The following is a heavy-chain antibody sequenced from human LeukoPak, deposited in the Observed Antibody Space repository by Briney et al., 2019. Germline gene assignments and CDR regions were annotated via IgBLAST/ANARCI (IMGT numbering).Heavy chain of an antibody. J-gene: IGHJ6*02. V-gene: IGHV3-15*07. Sequence: PGGSLRLSCEASGLIFSSAWINWVRQAPGKGLEWVGRMKSNADGGGTDCAAPVKGRFTISRDNAKNSLYLQMNSLRDEDTAVYYCARDDEGSSWYSFGMDVWGQGTTVTVSS. CDR2: MKSNADGGGT. CDR1: GLIFSSAW. CDR3: ARDDEGSSWYSFGMDV. D-gene: IGHD6-13*01.